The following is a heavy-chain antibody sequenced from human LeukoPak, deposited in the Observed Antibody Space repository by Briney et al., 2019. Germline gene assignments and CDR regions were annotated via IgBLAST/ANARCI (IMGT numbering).Heavy chain of an antibody. CDR2: INPSGGST. Sequence: ASVKVSCKASGYTFTSYYMHWVRQAPGQGLVWMGIINPSGGSTSYAQKFQGRVTMTRDTSTSTFHMELSSLRSEDTALYFCARARGYSGYHPVDYWGQGTLVTVSS. J-gene: IGHJ4*02. CDR1: GYTFTSYY. D-gene: IGHD5-12*01. V-gene: IGHV1-46*01. CDR3: ARARGYSGYHPVDY.